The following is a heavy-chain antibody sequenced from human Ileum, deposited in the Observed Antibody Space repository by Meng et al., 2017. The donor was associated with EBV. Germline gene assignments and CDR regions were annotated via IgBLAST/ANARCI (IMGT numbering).Heavy chain of an antibody. CDR3: ARSWGGGSSKE. V-gene: IGHV7-4-1*02. Sequence: LQMVNCGAELKEPEASVNVSCTASGYTFTTYALNWVRQDPGQGLEWMGWITTNTGNPTYAPGFTGRFVFSLDTSVSTAYLQSSSLKAEDTAVYYCARSWGGGSSKEWGQGTLVTVSS. CDR1: GYTFTTYA. J-gene: IGHJ4*02. D-gene: IGHD2-15*01. CDR2: ITTNTGNP.